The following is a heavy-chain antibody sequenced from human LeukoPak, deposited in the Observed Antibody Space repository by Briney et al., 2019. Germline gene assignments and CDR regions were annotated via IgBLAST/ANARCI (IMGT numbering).Heavy chain of an antibody. V-gene: IGHV3-21*04. CDR2: ISSSSSYI. CDR3: AKDSNPYSYGCLGY. CDR1: GFTFSSYS. J-gene: IGHJ4*02. Sequence: GGSLRLSCAASGFTFSSYSMNWVRQAPGKGLEWVSSISSSSSYIYYADSVKGRFTISRDNAKNSLYLQMNSLRTEDTALYYCAKDSNPYSYGCLGYWGQGTLVTVSS. D-gene: IGHD5-18*01.